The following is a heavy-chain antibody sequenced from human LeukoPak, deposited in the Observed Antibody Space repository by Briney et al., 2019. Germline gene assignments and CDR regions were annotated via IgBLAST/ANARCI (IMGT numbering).Heavy chain of an antibody. Sequence: GGSLRLSCAASGFTFSSYSMNWVRQAPGKGLEWVSAISGSGGSTYYADSVKGRFTISRDNSKNTLYLQMNSLRAEDTAVYYCAKGREYCSSTSCYFKVDAFDIWGQGTMVTVSS. CDR3: AKGREYCSSTSCYFKVDAFDI. V-gene: IGHV3-23*01. CDR2: ISGSGGST. D-gene: IGHD2-2*01. J-gene: IGHJ3*02. CDR1: GFTFSSYS.